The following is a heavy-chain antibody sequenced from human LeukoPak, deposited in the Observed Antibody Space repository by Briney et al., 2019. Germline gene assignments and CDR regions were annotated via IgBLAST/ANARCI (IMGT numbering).Heavy chain of an antibody. D-gene: IGHD6-13*01. CDR3: ARGPPSSSWYRGGWFDP. CDR2: INPNSGDT. CDR1: GYTFTGYY. Sequence: ASVKVSCKASGYTFTGYYMHWVRQAPGQGLEWMGWINPNSGDTNYAQKFQGRVTMTGDTSINTAYMELSRLRSDDTAVYYCARGPPSSSWYRGGWFDPWGQGTLVTVSS. V-gene: IGHV1-2*02. J-gene: IGHJ5*02.